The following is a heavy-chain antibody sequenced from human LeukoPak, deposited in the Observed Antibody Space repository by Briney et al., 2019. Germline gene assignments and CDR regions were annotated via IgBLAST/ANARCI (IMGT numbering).Heavy chain of an antibody. CDR1: GFTVSSNY. CDR2: ISYDGSNK. V-gene: IGHV3-30-3*01. CDR3: ARADTTGPEYYYYGMDV. D-gene: IGHD1-1*01. Sequence: GGSLRLSCAASGFTVSSNYMSWVRQAPGKGLEWVAVISYDGSNKYYADSVKGRFTISRDNSENTLYLQMNSLRAEDTAVYYCARADTTGPEYYYYGMDVWGQGTTVTVSS. J-gene: IGHJ6*02.